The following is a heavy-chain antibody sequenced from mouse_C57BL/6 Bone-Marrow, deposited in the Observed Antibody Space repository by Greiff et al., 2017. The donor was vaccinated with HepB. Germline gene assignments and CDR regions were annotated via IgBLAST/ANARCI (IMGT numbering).Heavy chain of an antibody. CDR1: GYTFTSYW. Sequence: QVQLQQPGAELVRPGSSVKLSCKASGYTFTSYWMHWVKQRPIQGLEWIGNIDPSDSETHYNQKFKDKATLTVDKSSSTAYMQLSSLTSEDSAVYYCARCGGLYAMDYWGQGTSVTVSS. D-gene: IGHD1-1*02. J-gene: IGHJ4*01. V-gene: IGHV1-52*01. CDR3: ARCGGLYAMDY. CDR2: IDPSDSET.